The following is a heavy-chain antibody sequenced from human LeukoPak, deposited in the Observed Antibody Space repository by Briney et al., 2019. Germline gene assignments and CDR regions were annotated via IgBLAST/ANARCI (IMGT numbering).Heavy chain of an antibody. CDR1: GFTFSSYS. J-gene: IGHJ4*02. CDR2: ISSSSTI. Sequence: GGSLRLSCAASGFTFSSYSMNWVRQAPGKGLEWVSYISSSSTIYYADSVKGRFTISRDNAKNSLYLQMNSLRAEDTAVYYCARTPPRIAVAGTNFDYWGQGTLVTVSS. V-gene: IGHV3-48*01. CDR3: ARTPPRIAVAGTNFDY. D-gene: IGHD6-19*01.